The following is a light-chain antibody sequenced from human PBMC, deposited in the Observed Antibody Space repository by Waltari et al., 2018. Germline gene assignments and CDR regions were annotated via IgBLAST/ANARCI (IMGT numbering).Light chain of an antibody. CDR3: QVWDDSNNSGV. CDR1: NIESKR. V-gene: IGLV3-21*04. CDR2: YDS. J-gene: IGLJ2*01. Sequence: SYVLTQTPSVSLAPGQTARITCGGDNIESKRVHWYQRQPGQAPVLVMFYDSDRPPGIPDRFSGSNSGNTATLTISRVEDEDEADYFCQVWDDSNNSGVFGGGTKLTVL.